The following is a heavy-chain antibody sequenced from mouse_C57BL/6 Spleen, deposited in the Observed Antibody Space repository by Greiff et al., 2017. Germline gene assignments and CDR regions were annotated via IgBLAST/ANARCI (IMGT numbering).Heavy chain of an antibody. CDR2: IHPNSGST. J-gene: IGHJ3*01. D-gene: IGHD2-4*01. Sequence: QVQLQQPGAELVKPGASVKLSCKASGYTFTGYWMHWVKQRPGQGLEWIGMIHPNSGSTYYNEKFKSKATLTVDKSSSTAYMQLSSLTSEDSAVYYCESIDYDVAWFADWGQGTLVTVSA. V-gene: IGHV1-64*01. CDR1: GYTFTGYW. CDR3: ESIDYDVAWFAD.